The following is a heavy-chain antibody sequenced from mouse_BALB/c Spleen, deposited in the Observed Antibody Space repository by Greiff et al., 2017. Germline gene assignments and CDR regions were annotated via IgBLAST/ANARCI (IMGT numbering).Heavy chain of an antibody. CDR1: GYAFTNYL. D-gene: IGHD1-1*01. Sequence: VQLKESGAELVRPGTSVKVSCKASGYAFTNYLIEWVKQRPGQGLEWIGVINPGSGGTNYNEKFKGKATLTADKSSSTAYMQLSSLTSDDSAVYFCARDYGSSPYYAMDYWGQGTSVTVSS. CDR2: INPGSGGT. J-gene: IGHJ4*01. V-gene: IGHV1-54*01. CDR3: ARDYGSSPYYAMDY.